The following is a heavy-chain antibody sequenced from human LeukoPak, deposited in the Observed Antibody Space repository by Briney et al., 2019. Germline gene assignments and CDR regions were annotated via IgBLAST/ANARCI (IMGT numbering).Heavy chain of an antibody. CDR2: IYPGDSDT. CDR3: ARYSGSYSKSFDS. CDR1: GYSFTNYW. J-gene: IGHJ4*02. D-gene: IGHD1-26*01. V-gene: IGHV5-51*01. Sequence: GESLKISCKGSGYSFTNYWIGWVRQMPGKGLEWMGIIYPGDSDTKYRPSLQGQVTISADKSITTAYLQWSSLKASDTAMYYCARYSGSYSKSFDSWGQGTLLTVSS.